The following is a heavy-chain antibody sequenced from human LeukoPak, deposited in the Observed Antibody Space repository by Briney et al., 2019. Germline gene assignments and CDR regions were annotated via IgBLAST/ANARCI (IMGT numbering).Heavy chain of an antibody. CDR2: TSSSSSNI. CDR1: GFTLSSYS. J-gene: IGHJ4*02. D-gene: IGHD6-19*01. V-gene: IGHV3-21*01. CDR3: VRDRGYSSGWYYFDY. Sequence: GGSLRLSCAASGFTLSSYSMNWVRQAPGKGLEWVSSTSSSSSNIYYADSVKGRFTISRDNAKNSLYLQMNSLRAEDTAVYYCVRDRGYSSGWYYFDYWGQGALVTVSS.